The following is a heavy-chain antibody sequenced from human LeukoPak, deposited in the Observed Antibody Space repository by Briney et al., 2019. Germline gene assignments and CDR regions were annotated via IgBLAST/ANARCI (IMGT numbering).Heavy chain of an antibody. V-gene: IGHV4-39*07. CDR3: ARVVQSTDSSGFYLPEYFQH. CDR1: GGSISSSSYH. Sequence: PSETLSLTCTVSGGSISSSSYHWGWIRQPPWKGLEWIGSIYHSGSTYYNPSLKSRVTISVDTSKNQFSLKLRSVTAADTAVYYCARVVQSTDSSGFYLPEYFQHWGQGTLVTVSS. J-gene: IGHJ1*01. CDR2: IYHSGST. D-gene: IGHD3-22*01.